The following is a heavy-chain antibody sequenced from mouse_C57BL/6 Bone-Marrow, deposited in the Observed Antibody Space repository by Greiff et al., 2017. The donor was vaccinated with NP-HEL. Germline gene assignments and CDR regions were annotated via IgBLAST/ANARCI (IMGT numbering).Heavy chain of an antibody. CDR1: GFTFTDYY. CDR2: IRNKANGYTT. D-gene: IGHD2-4*01. CDR3: ARSIYYDYADDPFYAMDY. Sequence: EVKLVESGGGLVQPGGSLSLSCAASGFTFTDYYMSWVRQPPGKALEWLGFIRNKANGYTTAYSASVKGRFTISRDNSQSILYLQMNALRAEDSAPYYCARSIYYDYADDPFYAMDYWGQGTSVTVSA. J-gene: IGHJ4*01. V-gene: IGHV7-3*01.